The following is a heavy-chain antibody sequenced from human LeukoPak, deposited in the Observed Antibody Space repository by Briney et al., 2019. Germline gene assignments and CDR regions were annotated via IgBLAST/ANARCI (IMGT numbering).Heavy chain of an antibody. J-gene: IGHJ4*02. CDR2: IHYSGST. CDR1: GGSVSSNIYY. D-gene: IGHD6-13*01. Sequence: SETLSLTCTVSGGSVSSNIYYWSWIRQPPGKGLEYIAYIHYSGSTDYNPSLKSRVTISVDTSKNQFSLKMSSVTAADTAVYYCARLNLIGSSPVHHFDYWGQGILVTVSS. V-gene: IGHV4-61*01. CDR3: ARLNLIGSSPVHHFDY.